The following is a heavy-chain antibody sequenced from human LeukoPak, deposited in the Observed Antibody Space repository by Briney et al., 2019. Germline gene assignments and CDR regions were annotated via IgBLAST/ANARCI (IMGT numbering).Heavy chain of an antibody. CDR3: ARQSGRDYYDSSGYRIAAAFDI. J-gene: IGHJ3*02. CDR2: IYYSGST. Sequence: PSETLSLTCTVSGGSIGTYYWTWIRQPPGKRLEWIGYIYYSGSTNYNPSLKSRVTMSVDTSKDQFSLRLTSVTATDTAVYYCARQSGRDYYDSSGYRIAAAFDIWGQGTMVTVSS. D-gene: IGHD3-22*01. V-gene: IGHV4-59*08. CDR1: GGSIGTYY.